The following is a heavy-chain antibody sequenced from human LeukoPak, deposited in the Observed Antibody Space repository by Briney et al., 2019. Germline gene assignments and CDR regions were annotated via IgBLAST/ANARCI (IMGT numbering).Heavy chain of an antibody. Sequence: GGSLRLSCAASGFTFSSYGMHWVRQAPGKGLEWVAVTWYDGSNKYYADSVKGRFTISRDNSKNTLYLQMNSLRAEDTAVYYCARGSGAYYNWFDPWGQGTLVIVSS. CDR3: ARGSGAYYNWFDP. V-gene: IGHV3-33*01. CDR1: GFTFSSYG. CDR2: TWYDGSNK. D-gene: IGHD4-17*01. J-gene: IGHJ5*02.